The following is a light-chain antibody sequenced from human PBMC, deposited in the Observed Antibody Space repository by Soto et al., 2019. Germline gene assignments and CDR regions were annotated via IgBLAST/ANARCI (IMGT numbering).Light chain of an antibody. V-gene: IGLV2-8*01. J-gene: IGLJ1*01. Sequence: QSALTQPASVSGSPGQSITISCTGTSSDVGGYNYVSWYQQHPGKAPKLMIFEVNKRPSGVPDRFSGSKSGNTASLTVSGLQAEDEADYYCSSYAGNNNCVFGTGTKVTVL. CDR2: EVN. CDR3: SSYAGNNNCV. CDR1: SSDVGGYNY.